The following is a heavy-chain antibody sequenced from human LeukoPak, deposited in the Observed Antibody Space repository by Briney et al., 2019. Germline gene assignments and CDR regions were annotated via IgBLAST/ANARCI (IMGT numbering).Heavy chain of an antibody. D-gene: IGHD3-22*01. V-gene: IGHV4-39*01. CDR2: IYYSGST. Sequence: SETLSLTCTVSGGSISSSSYYWGWIRQPPGKGLEWFGSIYYSGSTYYNPSLKSRVTISVDTSKTQFSLKLSSVTAADTAVYYCASFYYYDSSGYIFDYWGQGTLVTVSS. CDR3: ASFYYYDSSGYIFDY. CDR1: GGSISSSSYY. J-gene: IGHJ4*02.